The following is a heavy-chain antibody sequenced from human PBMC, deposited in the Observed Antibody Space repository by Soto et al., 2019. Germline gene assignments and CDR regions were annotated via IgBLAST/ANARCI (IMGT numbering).Heavy chain of an antibody. CDR3: ARGGRHDDSCGYGYLGY. Sequence: SETLSLTCTVSGGCVSSGPYYWSWLLQPPGKGLEWIGYIYYSGNTNYKPTLKCRVTISVDTSKNQFSLKLSSLTAGDTAVYYCARGGRHDDSCGYGYLGYWGQGTLVTVSS. D-gene: IGHD3-22*01. J-gene: IGHJ4*02. CDR1: GGCVSSGPYY. CDR2: IYYSGNT. V-gene: IGHV4-61*01.